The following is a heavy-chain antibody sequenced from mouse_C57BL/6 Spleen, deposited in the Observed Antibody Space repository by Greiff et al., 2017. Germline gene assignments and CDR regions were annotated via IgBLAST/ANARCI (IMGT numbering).Heavy chain of an antibody. CDR3: AREGDGSFDY. CDR2: ISDGGSYT. J-gene: IGHJ2*01. V-gene: IGHV5-4*01. D-gene: IGHD1-1*01. Sequence: EVQLVESGGGLVKPGGSLKLSCAASGFTFSSYAMSWVRQTPEKRLEWVATISDGGSYTYYPDNVKGRFTISRDNAKNNLYLQMSNLKYEDTAVYYCAREGDGSFDYGGQGTTVTVSS. CDR1: GFTFSSYA.